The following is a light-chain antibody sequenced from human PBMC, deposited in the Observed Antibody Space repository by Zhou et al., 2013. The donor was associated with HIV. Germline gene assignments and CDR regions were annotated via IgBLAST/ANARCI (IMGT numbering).Light chain of an antibody. CDR2: KVS. CDR1: QNISTW. J-gene: IGKJ1*01. Sequence: DIQMTQSPSTLSASVGGRVTMTCRASQNISTWLAWYQQIPGKAPKLLIYKVSSLERGVPSRFRGSGSGTEFTLSISSLQSDDLATYYCQQSYSTPPETFGQGTKVEIK. V-gene: IGKV1-5*03. CDR3: QQSYSTPPET.